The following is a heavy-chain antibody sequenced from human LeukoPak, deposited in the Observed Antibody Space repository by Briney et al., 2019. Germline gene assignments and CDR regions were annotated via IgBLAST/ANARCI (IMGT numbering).Heavy chain of an antibody. CDR2: ISTSSSYI. D-gene: IGHD6-19*01. J-gene: IGHJ3*02. Sequence: GGSLRLSCAASGFTFSSHNMNWVRQAPGKGLEWVSSISTSSSYIYYADSVKGRFTISRDNAKNTLDLQMNSLRAEDTAVYYCARERQWLTHAFDIWGQGTMVTVSS. CDR3: ARERQWLTHAFDI. V-gene: IGHV3-21*01. CDR1: GFTFSSHN.